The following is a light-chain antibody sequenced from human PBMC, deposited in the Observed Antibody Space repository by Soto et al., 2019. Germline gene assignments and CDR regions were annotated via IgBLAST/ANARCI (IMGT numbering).Light chain of an antibody. Sequence: PGQSITISCTGTSIDVGGYNYVSWYQQHPGKAPKLMIYDVSNRPSGVSNRFSGSKSGNTASLTISGLQAEDEADYYCSSYTSSSTLGIFGTGTKVTVL. V-gene: IGLV2-14*04. CDR1: SIDVGGYNY. J-gene: IGLJ1*01. CDR3: SSYTSSSTLGI. CDR2: DVS.